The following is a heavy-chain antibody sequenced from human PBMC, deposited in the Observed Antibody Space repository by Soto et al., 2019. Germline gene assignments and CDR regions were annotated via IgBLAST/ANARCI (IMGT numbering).Heavy chain of an antibody. CDR3: ARGRAVAGTIDY. J-gene: IGHJ4*02. CDR2: NSSNGNTI. V-gene: IGHV3-11*01. D-gene: IGHD6-19*01. Sequence: GGSLRLSCAASGFTFSDYYMSWIRQAPGKGLEWVSYNSSNGNTIYYAVSVKGRFTISSDNAKNSLYLQMNSLRAEDTAVYYCARGRAVAGTIDYWGQGTLVTVSS. CDR1: GFTFSDYY.